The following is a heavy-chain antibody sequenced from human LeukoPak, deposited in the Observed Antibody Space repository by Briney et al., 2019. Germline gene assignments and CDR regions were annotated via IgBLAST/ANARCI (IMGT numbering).Heavy chain of an antibody. V-gene: IGHV3-7*03. CDR1: GFTFSSYW. CDR3: ARDRNYYGDAMKYLDL. Sequence: PGGSLRLSCAASGFTFSSYWMTWVRQAPGKGLEWVANINQDGSEKYYMDSVKGRFTISRDNAKNSLYVQMNSLRAEDTAVYYCARDRNYYGDAMKYLDLWGRGTLVTVSS. D-gene: IGHD4-17*01. CDR2: INQDGSEK. J-gene: IGHJ2*01.